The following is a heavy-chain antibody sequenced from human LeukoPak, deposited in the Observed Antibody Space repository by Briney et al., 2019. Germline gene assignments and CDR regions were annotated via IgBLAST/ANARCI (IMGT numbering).Heavy chain of an antibody. CDR3: ARDGRIAVAGIDPPFDY. D-gene: IGHD6-19*01. J-gene: IGHJ4*02. V-gene: IGHV3-33*01. CDR1: VFTFSSYG. Sequence: GGSLRLSCAASVFTFSSYGMHWVRQAPGKGLEWVAVIWYDGSNKYYADSVKGRFTISRDNSKNTLYLQMNSLRAEDTAVYYCARDGRIAVAGIDPPFDYWGQGTLVTVSS. CDR2: IWYDGSNK.